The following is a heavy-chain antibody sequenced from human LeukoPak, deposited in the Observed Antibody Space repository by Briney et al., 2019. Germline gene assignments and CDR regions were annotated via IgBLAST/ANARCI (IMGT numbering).Heavy chain of an antibody. CDR1: GGSFSGYY. D-gene: IGHD3-16*02. CDR3: AREAVYYDYVWGSYRYKTGAFDN. J-gene: IGHJ3*02. Sequence: PSETLSLTCAVYGGSFSGYYWSWIRQPPGKGLEWIGEINHSGSTNYNPSLKSRVTISVDTSKNQFSLKLSSVTAADTAVYYCAREAVYYDYVWGSYRYKTGAFDNWGQGTMVTVSS. V-gene: IGHV4-34*01. CDR2: INHSGST.